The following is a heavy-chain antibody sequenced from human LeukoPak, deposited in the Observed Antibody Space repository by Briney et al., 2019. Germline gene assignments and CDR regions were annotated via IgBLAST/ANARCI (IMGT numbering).Heavy chain of an antibody. CDR2: MSYDESNK. CDR1: GFSFSDYA. CDR3: ARALGRAYHTGFEY. V-gene: IGHV3-30*04. Sequence: HPGGSLRLSCASSGFSFSDYAMHWVRQAPGKGLEWVTVMSYDESNKNYADSVKGRFTISRDISKNTLYLQMNSLRPEDTAVYYCARALGRAYHTGFEYWGQGTLVTVSS. J-gene: IGHJ4*02. D-gene: IGHD3-16*01.